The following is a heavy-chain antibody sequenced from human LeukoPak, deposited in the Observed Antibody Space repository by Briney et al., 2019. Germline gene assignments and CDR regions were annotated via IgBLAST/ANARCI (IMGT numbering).Heavy chain of an antibody. CDR1: GYTFTAYY. CDR3: ARDYYDSSGFGAFDI. J-gene: IGHJ3*02. V-gene: IGHV1-2*02. Sequence: ASVKVSCKASGYTFTAYYMHWVRQAPGQGLEWMGWINPNSGGTNYAQKFQGRVTMTRDTSISTAYMELSRLRSNDTAVYYCARDYYDSSGFGAFDIWGQGTMVTVSS. CDR2: INPNSGGT. D-gene: IGHD3-22*01.